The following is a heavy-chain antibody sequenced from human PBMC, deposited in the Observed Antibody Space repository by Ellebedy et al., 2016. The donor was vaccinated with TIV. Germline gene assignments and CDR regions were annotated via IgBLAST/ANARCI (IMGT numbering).Heavy chain of an antibody. D-gene: IGHD6-13*01. V-gene: IGHV1-3*04. CDR1: GYTFTKNV. CDR3: ARGLQGVYYNYMDV. CDR2: INTANGNT. Sequence: AASVKVSCKASGYTFTKNVVHWVRQAPGQRLECMGWINTANGNTKYSQNFQGRVTFTRDTSANTAYMEMSSLTSEDTAVYYCARGLQGVYYNYMDVWGKGTTVTVSS. J-gene: IGHJ6*03.